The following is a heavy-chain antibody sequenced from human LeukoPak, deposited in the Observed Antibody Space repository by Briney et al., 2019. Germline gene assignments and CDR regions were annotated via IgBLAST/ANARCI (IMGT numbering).Heavy chain of an antibody. Sequence: PGGSLRLSCAASGFTITAYAMSWVRQSPGKGLEWVSGIGITSEYIHYADSVKGRFTISRDNSKNTVYLEMSSLRAEDAAVYYCAKDPNGDYVGAFDNWGQGTMVIVSS. CDR1: GFTITAYA. CDR3: AKDPNGDYVGAFDN. D-gene: IGHD4-17*01. V-gene: IGHV3-23*01. J-gene: IGHJ3*02. CDR2: IGITSEYI.